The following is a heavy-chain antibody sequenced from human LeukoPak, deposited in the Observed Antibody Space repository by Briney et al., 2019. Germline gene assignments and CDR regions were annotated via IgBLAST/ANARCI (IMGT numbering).Heavy chain of an antibody. CDR3: ARDGGDCAGDSCYMDY. D-gene: IGHD2-21*01. CDR1: GFTFSSHG. J-gene: IGHJ4*02. V-gene: IGHV3-20*04. CDR2: IKWNGGST. Sequence: PGGSLRLSCAASGFTFSSHGMNWVRQAPGKGLEWVSGIKWNGGSTGYADSVKGRFTISRDNAKNSLSLQMNSLRAEDTAFYYCARDGGDCAGDSCYMDYWGQGTLVTVSS.